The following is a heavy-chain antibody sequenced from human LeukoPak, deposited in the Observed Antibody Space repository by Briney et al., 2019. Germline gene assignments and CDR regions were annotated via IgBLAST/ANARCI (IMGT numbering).Heavy chain of an antibody. CDR2: ISYDGSNK. J-gene: IGHJ4*02. CDR1: GFTFSSYG. D-gene: IGHD3-22*01. CDR3: AKDGSYYDSSGYYLDY. V-gene: IGHV3-30*18. Sequence: GGSLRLSCAASGFTFSSYGMHWVRQAPGKGLEWVAVISYDGSNKYYADSVKGRFTISRDNSKNTLYLQMNSLRAEDTAVYYCAKDGSYYDSSGYYLDYWGQGTLVTVSS.